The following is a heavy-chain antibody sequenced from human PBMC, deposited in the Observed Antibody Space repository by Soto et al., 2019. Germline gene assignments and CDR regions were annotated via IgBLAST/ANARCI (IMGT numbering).Heavy chain of an antibody. CDR3: ARSVVDTGLDY. CDR1: GFTFSSYA. D-gene: IGHD2-21*01. V-gene: IGHV3-30-3*01. CDR2: ISYDGSNK. J-gene: IGHJ4*02. Sequence: QVQLVESGGGVVQPGRSLRHSCAASGFTFSSYAMHWVRQAPGKGLEWVAVISYDGSNKYYADSVKGRFTISRDNSKNTLYLQMNSLRAEDTAVYYCARSVVDTGLDYWGQGTLVTVSS.